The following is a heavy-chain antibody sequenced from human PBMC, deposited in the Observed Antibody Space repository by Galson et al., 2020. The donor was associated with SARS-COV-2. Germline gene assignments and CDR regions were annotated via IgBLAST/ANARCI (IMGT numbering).Heavy chain of an antibody. CDR3: ATDGFKDYYDRSGYHPYYYGMDV. V-gene: IGHV1-24*01. D-gene: IGHD3-22*01. CDR1: GYTLTELS. Sequence: GESLKISCKVSGYTLTELSMHWVRQAPGKGLEWMGGFDPEDGETIYAQKFQGRVTMTEDTSTDTAYMELSSLRSEDTAVYYCATDGFKDYYDRSGYHPYYYGMDVWGQGTTVTVSS. J-gene: IGHJ6*02. CDR2: FDPEDGET.